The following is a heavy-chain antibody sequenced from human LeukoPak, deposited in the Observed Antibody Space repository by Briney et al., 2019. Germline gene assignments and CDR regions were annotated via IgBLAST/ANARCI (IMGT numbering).Heavy chain of an antibody. D-gene: IGHD3-3*01. Sequence: GSLRLSCAASGFTVSDYHMSWIRQAPGKGLEWVSYISRSGGTINYADSVKGRFTTSRDNAKNSLYLQMNSLRDEDTAVYYCAGVDDFWSGFYTNYYYMDVWGKGTTVTVSS. J-gene: IGHJ6*03. CDR2: ISRSGGTI. CDR1: GFTVSDYH. V-gene: IGHV3-11*04. CDR3: AGVDDFWSGFYTNYYYMDV.